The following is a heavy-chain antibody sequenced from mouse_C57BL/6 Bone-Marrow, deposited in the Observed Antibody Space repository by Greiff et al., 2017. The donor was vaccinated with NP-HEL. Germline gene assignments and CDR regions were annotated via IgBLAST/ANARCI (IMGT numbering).Heavy chain of an antibody. D-gene: IGHD2-3*01. CDR1: GFTFTDYG. CDR2: ISSGSSTI. CDR3: AIDGYYDY. V-gene: IGHV5-17*01. J-gene: IGHJ2*01. Sequence: EVKLMESGGGLVKPGGSLKLSCAASGFTFTDYGMHWVRQAPGKGLEWVGYISSGSSTIYYADTVKGRFTIARDNAKNTLFLQMTSLGSEDTAMYYCAIDGYYDYWGQGTTLTVSA.